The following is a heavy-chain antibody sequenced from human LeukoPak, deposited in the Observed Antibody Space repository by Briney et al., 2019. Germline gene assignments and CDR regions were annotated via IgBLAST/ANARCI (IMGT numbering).Heavy chain of an antibody. D-gene: IGHD6-19*01. CDR1: GYTFTGYY. Sequence: ASVKVSCXASGYTFTGYYMHWVRQAPGQGLEWMGRINPNSGGTNYAQKFQGRVTMTRDTSISTAYMELSRLRSDDTAVYYCARGPIKQWLWFPPDYWGQGTLVTVSS. CDR2: INPNSGGT. V-gene: IGHV1-2*06. CDR3: ARGPIKQWLWFPPDY. J-gene: IGHJ4*02.